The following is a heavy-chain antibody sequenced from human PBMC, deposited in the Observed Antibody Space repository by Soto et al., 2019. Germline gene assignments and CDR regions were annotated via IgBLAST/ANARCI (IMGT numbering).Heavy chain of an antibody. V-gene: IGHV1-2*04. CDR2: INPNSGGA. D-gene: IGHD6-13*01. CDR3: ARVLSSWSFDY. J-gene: IGHJ4*02. CDR1: GYTFTGYY. Sequence: ASVKVSCKASGYTFTGYYMHWVRQAPGQGLEWMGWINPNSGGANYAQKFQGWVTMTRDTSISTAYMELSRLRSDDTAVYYCARVLSSWSFDYWGQGTLVNVSS.